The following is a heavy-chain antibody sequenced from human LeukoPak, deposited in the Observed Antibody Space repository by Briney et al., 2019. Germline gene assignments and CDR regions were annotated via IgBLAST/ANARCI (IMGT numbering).Heavy chain of an antibody. CDR2: IDPSDSFN. J-gene: IGHJ5*02. V-gene: IGHV5-10-1*01. D-gene: IGHD2-2*01. CDR1: GSHFTSYW. CDR3: ARQADCSTSTCHGWFDP. Sequence: GGALEISWKGAGSHFTSYWINGVRQLAGKGREWRGRIDPSDSFNTYSPSFQGPVTTSADKSSTTAFLQWSSLKASNTPMYYCARQADCSTSTCHGWFDPWGQGTLFTVSS.